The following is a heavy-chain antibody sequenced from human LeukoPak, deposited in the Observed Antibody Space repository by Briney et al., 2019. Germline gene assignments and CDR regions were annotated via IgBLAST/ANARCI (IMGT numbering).Heavy chain of an antibody. J-gene: IGHJ4*02. D-gene: IGHD1-14*01. V-gene: IGHV3-21*01. CDR3: ATETNGRHYDY. Sequence: PGGSLRLSCTTSGLTFSTSGFIWVRQAPGKGLEWVASIGPTGFDRYHADSIKGRFTISRDNANNFLYLQMDSLRAEDTAVYYCATETNGRHYDYWGQGTLLTVSS. CDR2: IGPTGFDR. CDR1: GLTFSTSG.